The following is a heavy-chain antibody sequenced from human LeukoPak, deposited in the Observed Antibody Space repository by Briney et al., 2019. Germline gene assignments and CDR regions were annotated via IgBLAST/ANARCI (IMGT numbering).Heavy chain of an antibody. CDR2: ISSSSSYI. CDR3: ARDPACSSTSCSSRDY. J-gene: IGHJ4*02. V-gene: IGHV3-21*01. CDR1: GFTFSSYS. D-gene: IGHD2-2*01. Sequence: GGSLGLSCSASGFTFSSYSMNWVRQAPGKGLEWVSSISSSSSYIYYADSVKGRFTISRDNAKNSLYLQMNSLRAEDTAVYYCARDPACSSTSCSSRDYWGQGTLVTVSS.